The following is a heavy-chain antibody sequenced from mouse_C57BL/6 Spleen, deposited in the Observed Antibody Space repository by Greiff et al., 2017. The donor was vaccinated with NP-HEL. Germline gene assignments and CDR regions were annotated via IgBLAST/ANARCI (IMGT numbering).Heavy chain of an antibody. J-gene: IGHJ4*01. Sequence: DVQLVESGPGLVKPSQSLSLTCSVTGYSITSGYYWNWIRQFPGNKLEWMGYISYDGSNNYNPSLKNRISITRDTSKNQFFLKLNSVTTEDTATYYCARAYYYGSSYYAMDYWGQGTSVTVSS. CDR1: GYSITSGYY. D-gene: IGHD1-1*01. CDR2: ISYDGSN. V-gene: IGHV3-6*01. CDR3: ARAYYYGSSYYAMDY.